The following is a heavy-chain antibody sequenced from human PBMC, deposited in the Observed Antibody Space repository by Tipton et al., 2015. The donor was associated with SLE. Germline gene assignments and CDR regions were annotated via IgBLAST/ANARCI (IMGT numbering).Heavy chain of an antibody. V-gene: IGHV1-18*01. J-gene: IGHJ4*02. CDR1: GYTFTSYG. CDR2: ISAYNGNT. CDR3: ARDLNFCDCSGGSCYSDYLDY. Sequence: QVQLVQSGAEVKKPGASVKVSCQASGYTFTSYGISWVRQAPGQGLEWMGWISAYNGNTNYAQKLPGRVTMTTDTSTSPAYMELRSLRSDDTAVYYCARDLNFCDCSGGSCYSDYLDYWGQGTLVTVSS. D-gene: IGHD2-15*01.